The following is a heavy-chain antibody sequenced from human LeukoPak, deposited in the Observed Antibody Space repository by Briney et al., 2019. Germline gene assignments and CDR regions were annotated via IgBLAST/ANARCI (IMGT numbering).Heavy chain of an antibody. CDR3: AREDHYDSSGYHPDDAFDI. J-gene: IGHJ3*02. CDR1: GHTLTGYY. D-gene: IGHD3-22*01. Sequence: ASVKLSCKPSGHTLTGYYMHCARHAPGQGLECMVWVNPNSGGTNYAQKFHGRETMTRHTTISTAYMELSSLRSDETAGYYCAREDHYDSSGYHPDDAFDIWGQGTMVTVSS. V-gene: IGHV1-2*02. CDR2: VNPNSGGT.